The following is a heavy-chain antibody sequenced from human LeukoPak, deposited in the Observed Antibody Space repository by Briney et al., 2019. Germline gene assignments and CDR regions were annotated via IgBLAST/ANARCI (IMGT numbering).Heavy chain of an antibody. CDR3: AKDMWGDGYKFDS. CDR2: ISASGGST. Sequence: PGGSLRLSCAASGFTFGTYGMSWVRQAPGKGLEWVSGISASGGSTFYADSVKGRFTISRDNSKNMLYLQMNNVRVEDTALYYCAKDMWGDGYKFDSWGQGTPVTVSS. V-gene: IGHV3-23*01. J-gene: IGHJ4*02. D-gene: IGHD5-24*01. CDR1: GFTFGTYG.